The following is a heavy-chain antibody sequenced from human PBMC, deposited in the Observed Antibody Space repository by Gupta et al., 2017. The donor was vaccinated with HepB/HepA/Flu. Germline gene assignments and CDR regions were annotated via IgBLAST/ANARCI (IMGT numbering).Heavy chain of an antibody. D-gene: IGHD3-10*01. V-gene: IGHV3-23*01. CDR3: ANGGLVRGVIIKFDY. Sequence: EVQLLESGGGLVQPGGSLRLSCAASGFTFSSYAMSWVRQAPRKGLEWVSAISGSGGSTYYADSVKGRFTISRDNSKNTLYLQMNSLRAEDTAVYYCANGGLVRGVIIKFDYWGQGTLVTVSS. CDR2: ISGSGGST. CDR1: GFTFSSYA. J-gene: IGHJ4*02.